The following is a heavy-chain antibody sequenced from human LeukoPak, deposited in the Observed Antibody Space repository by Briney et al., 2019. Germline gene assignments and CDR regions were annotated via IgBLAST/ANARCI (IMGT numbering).Heavy chain of an antibody. V-gene: IGHV4-59*01. D-gene: IGHD1-14*01. CDR2: IYYSGST. J-gene: IGHJ6*02. Sequence: SETLSLTCTVSGGSISSYYWSWIRQPPGKGLEWIGYIYYSGSTNYNPSLKSRVTISVDTSKNQFSLKLSSVTAADTAVYYCARDITPGGMDVWGQGTTVTVSS. CDR3: ARDITPGGMDV. CDR1: GGSISSYY.